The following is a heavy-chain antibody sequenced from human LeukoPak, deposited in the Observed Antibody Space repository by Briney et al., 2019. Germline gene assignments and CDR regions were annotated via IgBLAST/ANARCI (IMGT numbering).Heavy chain of an antibody. J-gene: IGHJ4*02. D-gene: IGHD5-12*01. CDR2: IYTSGST. Sequence: SETLSLTCTVSGGSISSYYWSWIRQPAGKGLEWIGRIYTSGSTNYNPSPKSRVTMSVDTPKNQFSLKLSSVTAADTAVYYCARDGGYSGYDYLAVGYYFDYWGQGTLVTVSS. V-gene: IGHV4-4*07. CDR1: GGSISSYY. CDR3: ARDGGYSGYDYLAVGYYFDY.